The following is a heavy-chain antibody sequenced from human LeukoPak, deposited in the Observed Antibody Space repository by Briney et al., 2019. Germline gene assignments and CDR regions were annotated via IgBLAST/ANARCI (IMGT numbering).Heavy chain of an antibody. CDR1: GGSISSGGYS. Sequence: KSSETLSLTCAVSGGSISSGGYSWSWIRQPPGKGLEWIGYIYHSGSTYYNPSLKSRVTISVDRSKNQFSLKLSSVTAADTAVYYCARGTIYGDRIFDYWGQGTLVTVSS. D-gene: IGHD4-17*01. V-gene: IGHV4-30-2*01. CDR2: IYHSGST. J-gene: IGHJ4*02. CDR3: ARGTIYGDRIFDY.